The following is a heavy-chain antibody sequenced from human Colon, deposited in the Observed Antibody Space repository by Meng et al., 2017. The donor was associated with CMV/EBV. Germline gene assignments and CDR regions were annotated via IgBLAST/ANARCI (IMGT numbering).Heavy chain of an antibody. D-gene: IGHD3-10*01. CDR3: TRAILGPIIGEFEY. CDR2: ISKTSSFI. V-gene: IGHV3-21*06. CDR1: GFTFGSYT. J-gene: IGHJ4*02. Sequence: SCVGSGFTFGSYTLNWVRHAPGKGLEWVASISKTSSFINYADSVKGRFIISRENAMNTVHLQMNSLRVEDTAVYYCTRAILGPIIGEFEYWGQGTLVTVSS.